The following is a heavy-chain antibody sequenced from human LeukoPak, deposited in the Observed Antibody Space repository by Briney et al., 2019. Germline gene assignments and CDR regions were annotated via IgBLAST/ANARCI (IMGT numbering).Heavy chain of an antibody. CDR2: INPNSGGT. CDR3: ARGPDLSLSRYPGTWPHYMDV. CDR1: GYTFTGYY. J-gene: IGHJ6*03. D-gene: IGHD3-9*01. V-gene: IGHV1-2*02. Sequence: ASVKVSCKASGYTFTGYYMHWVRQAPGQGLEWMGWINPNSGGTNYAQKFQGRVTMTRDTSISTAYMELSRLRSDDTAVYYCARGPDLSLSRYPGTWPHYMDVWGKGTTVTVSS.